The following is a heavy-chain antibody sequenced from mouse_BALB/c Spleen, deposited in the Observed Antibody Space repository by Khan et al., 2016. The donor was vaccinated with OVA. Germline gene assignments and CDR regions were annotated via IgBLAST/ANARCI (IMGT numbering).Heavy chain of an antibody. J-gene: IGHJ1*01. Sequence: VQLKQSGPGLVKPSQTVSLTCTVTGISITSGNYRWSWIRQFPGNKLEWIGNIYYSGTVTYNPSLTSRTTITRDTSKTQFFLEMNSLTAEDTATNYCARDYGSLYWFFDVWGAGTTVTVSS. CDR1: GISITSGNYR. CDR2: IYYSGTV. CDR3: ARDYGSLYWFFDV. V-gene: IGHV3-5*02. D-gene: IGHD1-1*01.